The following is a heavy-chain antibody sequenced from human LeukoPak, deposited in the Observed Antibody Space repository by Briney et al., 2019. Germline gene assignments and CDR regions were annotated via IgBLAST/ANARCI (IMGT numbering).Heavy chain of an antibody. V-gene: IGHV1-69*13. Sequence: SVKVSCEASGGTFSSYAISWVRQAPGQGLEWMGGIIPIFGTANYAQKFQGRVTITADESTSTAYMELSSLRSEDTAVYYCARGGSSSWSYYYYYYGMDVWGQGTTVTVSS. CDR2: IIPIFGTA. CDR3: ARGGSSSWSYYYYYYGMDV. CDR1: GGTFSSYA. J-gene: IGHJ6*02. D-gene: IGHD6-13*01.